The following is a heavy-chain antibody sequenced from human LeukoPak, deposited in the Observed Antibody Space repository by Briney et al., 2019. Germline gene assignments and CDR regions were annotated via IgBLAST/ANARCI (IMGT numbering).Heavy chain of an antibody. CDR3: ARGYCSGDCFTLFDY. J-gene: IGHJ4*02. V-gene: IGHV1-2*02. CDR2: INPNSGGT. Sequence: GASVKVSCKASGYMFTGYYMHWVRQAPGQGLEWMGWINPNSGGTNYAQKFQGRVTMTRDTSISTAYMELSSLRSDDTAVYYCARGYCSGDCFTLFDYWGQGILVSVSS. D-gene: IGHD2-21*02. CDR1: GYMFTGYY.